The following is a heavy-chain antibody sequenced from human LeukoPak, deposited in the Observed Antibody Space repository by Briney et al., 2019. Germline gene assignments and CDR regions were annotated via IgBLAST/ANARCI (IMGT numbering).Heavy chain of an antibody. CDR2: IQSKSDGGAI. CDR3: TTMYSGGMAV. J-gene: IGHJ6*02. D-gene: IGHD3-10*01. V-gene: IGHV3-15*01. CDR1: GFIFSSYA. Sequence: GGSLRLSCAASGFIFSSYAMHWVRQAPGKGLEWVAQIQSKSDGGAIGYAASVKGRFTISRDDSKETLYLQMNSLKTEDTAVYYCTTMYSGGMAVWGHGTTVTVSS.